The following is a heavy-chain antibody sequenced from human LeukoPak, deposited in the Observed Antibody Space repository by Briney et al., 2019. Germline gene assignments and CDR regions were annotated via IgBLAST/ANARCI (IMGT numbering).Heavy chain of an antibody. D-gene: IGHD2-2*02. CDR3: ARVVGRYCSSTSCYIDY. CDR1: GGSISSYY. V-gene: IGHV4-4*07. Sequence: SETLSLTCTVSGGSISSYYWSWIRQPAGKGLEWIGRIYTSGSTNYNPSLKSRVTMSVDTSKRQFSLKLRSVTAADTAVYYCARVVGRYCSSTSCYIDYWGQGTLLTVSS. J-gene: IGHJ4*02. CDR2: IYTSGST.